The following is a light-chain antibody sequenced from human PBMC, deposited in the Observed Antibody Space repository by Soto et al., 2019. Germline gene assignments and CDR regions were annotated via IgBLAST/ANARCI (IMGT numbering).Light chain of an antibody. Sequence: QSALTQPASVSGSPGQSITISCTGTSSDVGGYNYVSCYQQHPGKAPKLMIYDVSSPPSGVSNRFSGSKSGNTASLTISGLQAEDEAYYYCTSYTSSSTVVFGGGTKVTVL. V-gene: IGLV2-14*01. CDR2: DVS. CDR1: SSDVGGYNY. CDR3: TSYTSSSTVV. J-gene: IGLJ2*01.